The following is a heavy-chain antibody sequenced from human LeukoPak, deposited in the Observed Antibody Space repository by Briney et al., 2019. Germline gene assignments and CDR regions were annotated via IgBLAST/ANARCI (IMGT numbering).Heavy chain of an antibody. CDR2: IRGKDYGGTT. V-gene: IGHV3-49*04. CDR3: TRDRSLNYYESSRHYGMDV. Sequence: GGSLRLSCTPSGFNSGNYAMTWVRQAPGKGLEWVCLIRGKDYGGTTEYAASVKGRFTISRDDSKGIAYLQMNSVKTEDTAVYYCTRDRSLNYYESSRHYGMDVWGKGTTVTVSS. CDR1: GFNSGNYA. D-gene: IGHD3-22*01. J-gene: IGHJ6*04.